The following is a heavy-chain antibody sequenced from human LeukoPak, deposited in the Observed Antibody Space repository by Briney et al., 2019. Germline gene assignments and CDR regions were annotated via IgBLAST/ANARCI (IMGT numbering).Heavy chain of an antibody. J-gene: IGHJ4*02. CDR2: ISGSGGST. CDR3: AKVPTKTFDY. V-gene: IGHV3-23*01. Sequence: GGSLRLSCAASGFPFSTYSMSWVRQAPGKGLEWVSAISGSGGSTYYADSVKGRFTISRDNSKNTLYLQMNSLRAEDTAVYYCAKVPTKTFDYWGQGTLVTVSS. CDR1: GFPFSTYS.